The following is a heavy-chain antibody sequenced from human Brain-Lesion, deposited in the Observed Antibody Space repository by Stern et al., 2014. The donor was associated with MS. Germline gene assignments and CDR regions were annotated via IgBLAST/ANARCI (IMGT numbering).Heavy chain of an antibody. CDR2: LYYSGNT. CDR3: AGEEDIRYCSGGSCTGNWFDP. V-gene: IGHV4-39*01. Sequence: QVQLVQSGPGLVKPSETLSLTCTVAGGSVSSTSYAWAWIRQPPGKGLGWIGTLYYSGNTYYSPSLKSRLTISLQPSKNTFSPPLGSVTAADTAVYYCAGEEDIRYCSGGSCTGNWFDPWGQGTLVTVSS. CDR1: GGSVSSTSYA. D-gene: IGHD2-15*01. J-gene: IGHJ5*02.